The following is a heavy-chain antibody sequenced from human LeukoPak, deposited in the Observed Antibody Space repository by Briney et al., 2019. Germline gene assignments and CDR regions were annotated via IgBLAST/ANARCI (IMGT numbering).Heavy chain of an antibody. CDR3: AKDGRRFGESFDY. CDR2: ISGSGGST. V-gene: IGHV3-23*01. J-gene: IGHJ4*02. CDR1: GFAFSSYA. Sequence: GGSLRLPCAASGFAFSSYAMSWVRQAPGKGLEWVSAISGSGGSTYYADSVKGRFTISRDNSKNTLYLQMNSLRAEDTAVYYCAKDGRRFGESFDYWGQGTLVTVSS. D-gene: IGHD3-10*01.